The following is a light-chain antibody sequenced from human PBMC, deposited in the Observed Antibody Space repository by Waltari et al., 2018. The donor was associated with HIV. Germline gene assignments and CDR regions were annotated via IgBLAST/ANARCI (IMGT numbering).Light chain of an antibody. CDR2: ATT. J-gene: IGLJ1*01. CDR3: QSYDNSLTSYV. CDR1: SSNIGAGFD. V-gene: IGLV1-40*03. Sequence: QSVLTQPPSVSGAPGQRVTISCSGNSSNIGAGFDVHWYQHLPGTAPKLLIYATTNRPSGVPERFSGAKAGASASLAITGLQAEDEADYYCQSYDNSLTSYVFATGTRVTVL.